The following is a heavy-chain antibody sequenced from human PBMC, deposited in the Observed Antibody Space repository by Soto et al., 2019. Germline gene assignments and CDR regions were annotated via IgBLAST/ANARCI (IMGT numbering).Heavy chain of an antibody. V-gene: IGHV3-23*01. CDR1: GFTFSSYA. J-gene: IGHJ4*02. Sequence: EVQLLESGGGLVQPGGSLRLSCAASGFTFSSYAMSWVRQAPGKGPEWVSGIVGSGASTYYADSVKGRFTISRDNSKNTLFLQMNSLRAEDTAVYYCAKDLQFSGWFGLSSFDYWGQGTLVTVSS. CDR3: AKDLQFSGWFGLSSFDY. D-gene: IGHD6-19*01. CDR2: IVGSGAST.